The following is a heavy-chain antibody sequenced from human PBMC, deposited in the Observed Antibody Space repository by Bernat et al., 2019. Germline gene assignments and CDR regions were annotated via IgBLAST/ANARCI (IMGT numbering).Heavy chain of an antibody. CDR2: IWYDGSNK. J-gene: IGHJ4*02. D-gene: IGHD2-8*02. CDR1: GFTFSNFG. CDR3: ARDRSECTGSICYYFDY. V-gene: IGHV3-33*01. Sequence: QVQLVESGGGVVQPGGSLRLSCAASGFTFSNFGIHWVRQAPGRGLEWVTIIWYDGSNKYYTDSVKGRFTISRDYSKNTVYLQVNSLRAEDTAVYYCARDRSECTGSICYYFDYWGQGTLVTVSS.